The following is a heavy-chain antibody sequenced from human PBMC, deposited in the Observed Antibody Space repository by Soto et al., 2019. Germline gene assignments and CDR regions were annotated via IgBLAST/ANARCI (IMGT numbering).Heavy chain of an antibody. Sequence: TGGSLRLSCKASGFTFSDFGMHWVRQAPGKGLEWVSAIWYDGSYQYYADPVRGRFTTSRDNSNNTLFLQMNSLRVEDTAVYYCARGRLITYGAKIAPDHWGQGALVTVSS. V-gene: IGHV3-33*01. CDR3: ARGRLITYGAKIAPDH. CDR2: IWYDGSYQ. CDR1: GFTFSDFG. D-gene: IGHD3-16*01. J-gene: IGHJ5*02.